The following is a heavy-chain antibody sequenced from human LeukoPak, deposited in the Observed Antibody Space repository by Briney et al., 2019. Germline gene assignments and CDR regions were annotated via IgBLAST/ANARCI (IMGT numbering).Heavy chain of an antibody. CDR2: FDPEDGET. D-gene: IGHD6-13*01. J-gene: IGHJ6*02. CDR3: ATDTPKQQLASYYYYGMDV. CDR1: GYTLTELS. Sequence: ASVKVSCKVSGYTLTELSMHWVRQAPGKGLEWMGGFDPEDGETIYAQKFQGRVTMTEDTSTDTAYMELSSLRSEDTAVYYCATDTPKQQLASYYYYGMDVWGQGTTVTVSS. V-gene: IGHV1-24*01.